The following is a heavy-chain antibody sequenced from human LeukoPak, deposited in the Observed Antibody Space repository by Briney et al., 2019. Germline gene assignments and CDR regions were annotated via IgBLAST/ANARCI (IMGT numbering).Heavy chain of an antibody. Sequence: ASVKVSCKASGGTFSNYAISWVRQAPGQGLEWMGIINPSGGSTSYAQKFQGRVTMTRDTSTSTVYMELSSLRSEDTAVYYCARDRPPVGGGSYFDPWGQGTLVTVSS. J-gene: IGHJ5*02. CDR1: GGTFSNYA. D-gene: IGHD1-26*01. CDR3: ARDRPPVGGGSYFDP. V-gene: IGHV1-46*01. CDR2: INPSGGST.